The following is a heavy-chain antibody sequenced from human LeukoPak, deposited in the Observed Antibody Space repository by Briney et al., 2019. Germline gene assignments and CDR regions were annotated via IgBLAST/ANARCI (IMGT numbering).Heavy chain of an antibody. CDR3: ARIGGCSSTSCYVGDWFDP. CDR2: ISAYNGNT. D-gene: IGHD2-2*01. CDR1: GYTFTSYG. J-gene: IGHJ5*02. Sequence: GASVKVSCKASGYTFTSYGISWVRQAPGQGLEWMGWISAYNGNTNYAQKLQGRVTMTTDTSTSTAYMELRSLRSDDTAVYYCARIGGCSSTSCYVGDWFDPWGQGTQVTVSS. V-gene: IGHV1-18*01.